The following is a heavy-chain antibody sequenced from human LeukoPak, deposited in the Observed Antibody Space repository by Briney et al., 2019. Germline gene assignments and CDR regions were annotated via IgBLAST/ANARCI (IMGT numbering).Heavy chain of an antibody. D-gene: IGHD6-19*01. V-gene: IGHV1-18*01. CDR3: ARGLDLWYSSGWPEGHGAFDI. Sequence: ASVKVSCKASGYTFTSYGISWVRQAPGQGLEWMGWISACNGNTNYAQKLQGRVTMTTDTSTSTAYMELRSLRSDDTAVYYCARGLDLWYSSGWPEGHGAFDIWGQGTMVTVSS. CDR1: GYTFTSYG. J-gene: IGHJ3*02. CDR2: ISACNGNT.